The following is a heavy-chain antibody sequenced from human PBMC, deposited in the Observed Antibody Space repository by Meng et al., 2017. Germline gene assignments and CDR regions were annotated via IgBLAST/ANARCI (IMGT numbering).Heavy chain of an antibody. CDR1: GFTFSSYW. CDR3: ARWPGDLWGLDY. Sequence: GESLKISCAASGFTFSSYWMHWVRQAPGKGLVWGSRINSDGSSTSYADSVKGRFTISRDNAKNTLYLQMNSLRAEDTAVYYCARWPGDLWGLDYWGQGTLVTVSS. V-gene: IGHV3-74*01. J-gene: IGHJ4*02. D-gene: IGHD7-27*01. CDR2: INSDGSST.